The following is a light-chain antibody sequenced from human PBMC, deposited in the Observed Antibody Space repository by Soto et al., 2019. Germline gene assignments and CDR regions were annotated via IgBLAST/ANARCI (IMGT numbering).Light chain of an antibody. CDR1: SSDVGGYNY. V-gene: IGLV2-8*01. J-gene: IGLJ1*01. CDR3: TSYAGVNNV. CDR2: EVN. Sequence: QSALTQPPSASGSPGQSVSISCTGTSSDVGGYNYVSWYQQHPGKVPQLIIYEVNKRPSGVPDRFSGSKSGNTASLTVTGLQAEDEADYYCTSYAGVNNVFGPGTKVTVL.